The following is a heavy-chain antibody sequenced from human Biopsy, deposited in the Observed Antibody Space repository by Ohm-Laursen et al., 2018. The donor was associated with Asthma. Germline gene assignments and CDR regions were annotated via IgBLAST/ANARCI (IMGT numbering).Heavy chain of an antibody. CDR3: ARGAGYCGGDCYSLLEYYYYYYGMDV. V-gene: IGHV3-48*02. J-gene: IGHJ6*02. Sequence: SLRLSCAASGFTFSSYSMNWVRQAPGKGLEWVSYISSSSSTIYYADSVKGRFTISRDNAKNSLYLQMNSLGDEDTAVYYCARGAGYCGGDCYSLLEYYYYYYGMDVWGQGTTVTVSS. CDR2: ISSSSSTI. D-gene: IGHD2-21*02. CDR1: GFTFSSYS.